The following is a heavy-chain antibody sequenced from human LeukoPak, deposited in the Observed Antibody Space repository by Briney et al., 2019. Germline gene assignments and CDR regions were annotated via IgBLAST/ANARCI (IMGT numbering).Heavy chain of an antibody. V-gene: IGHV4-59*01. J-gene: IGHJ4*02. Sequence: SETLSLTCTVSGGSISSYYWSWIRQPPGKGLEWIGYIYYGGSTNYNPSLKSRVTISVDTSKNQFSLKLSSVTAADTAVYYCARGSPPPYGYGTTHFDYWGQGTLVTVSS. CDR1: GGSISSYY. D-gene: IGHD5-18*01. CDR2: IYYGGST. CDR3: ARGSPPPYGYGTTHFDY.